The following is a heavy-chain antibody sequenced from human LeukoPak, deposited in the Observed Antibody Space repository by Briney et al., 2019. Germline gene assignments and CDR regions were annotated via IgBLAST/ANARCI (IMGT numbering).Heavy chain of an antibody. V-gene: IGHV3-23*01. CDR3: AKAKLRFAPESVYYFDY. Sequence: TGGSLRLSCAASGFTYSSYAMSWVRQAPGKGLEWVSAISGSGGSTYYADSVKGRFTISRDNSKNTLYLQMNSLRAEDTAVYYCAKAKLRFAPESVYYFDYWGQGTLVTVSS. CDR2: ISGSGGST. J-gene: IGHJ4*02. CDR1: GFTYSSYA. D-gene: IGHD3-3*01.